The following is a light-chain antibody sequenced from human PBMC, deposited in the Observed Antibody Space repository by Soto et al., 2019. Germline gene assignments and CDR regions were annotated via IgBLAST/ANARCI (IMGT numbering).Light chain of an antibody. V-gene: IGLV1-40*01. CDR2: GNS. Sequence: QSVPTQPPSVSGAPGQRVTISCTGSSSNIGAGYDVHWYQQLPGTAPKLLIYGNSNRPSGVPDRISGSKSGTSASLAITGLQAEDEADYYCQSYDSSLSALFGGGTKLTVL. CDR1: SSNIGAGYD. CDR3: QSYDSSLSAL. J-gene: IGLJ2*01.